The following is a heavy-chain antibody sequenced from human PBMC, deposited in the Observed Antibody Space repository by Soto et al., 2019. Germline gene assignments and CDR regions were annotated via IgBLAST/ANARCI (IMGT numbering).Heavy chain of an antibody. Sequence: GGSLRLSCVASGFTFSTHAMSWVRQAPGKGLEWVSTFSGSGGNIYYAESVKGRLTISRDDSKNTLYLQMNSLRVEDTAVYYCAKDPPWTVGPLAMDVWGPGTTVTLSS. CDR3: AKDPPWTVGPLAMDV. CDR2: FSGSGGNI. CDR1: GFTFSTHA. V-gene: IGHV3-23*01. J-gene: IGHJ6*02. D-gene: IGHD2-2*01.